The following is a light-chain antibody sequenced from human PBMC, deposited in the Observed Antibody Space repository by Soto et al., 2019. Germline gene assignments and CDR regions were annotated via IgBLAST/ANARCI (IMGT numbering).Light chain of an antibody. J-gene: IGLJ7*01. Sequence: QSALTQPASVSGSPGQSITISCTGTSSDVGSYKLVFWYQQHPGKAPKLMISEVSKRPSGISDRFSGSKAGSTASLTISGRQAEDEADDYCCSYAGTSTHTGFGGGTQRTGL. CDR3: CSYAGTSTHTG. CDR1: SSDVGSYKL. CDR2: EVS. V-gene: IGLV2-23*02.